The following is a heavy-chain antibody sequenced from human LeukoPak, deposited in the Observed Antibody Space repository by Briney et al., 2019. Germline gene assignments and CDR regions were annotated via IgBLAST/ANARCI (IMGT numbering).Heavy chain of an antibody. CDR2: IIPIFGTA. V-gene: IGHV1-69*05. CDR3: ARTNYDILTGYYGRFDY. CDR1: GGTFSSYA. Sequence: ASVKVSCKASGGTFSSYAISWVRQAPGQGLEWMGRIIPIFGTANYAQKFQGRVTITTDESTRTAYMELSSLRSEDTAVYYCARTNYDILTGYYGRFDYWGQGTLVTVSS. D-gene: IGHD3-9*01. J-gene: IGHJ4*02.